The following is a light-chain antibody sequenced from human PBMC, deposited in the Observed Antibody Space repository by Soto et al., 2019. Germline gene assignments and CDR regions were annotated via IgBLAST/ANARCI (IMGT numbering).Light chain of an antibody. Sequence: QLVLTQSPSASASLGASVKLTCTLSSGHSSYAIAWHQQQPEKGPRFLMKVNSDGSHIEGDGIPDRFSGSSSGSERYLTISSLQSEDEADYYCQPWDTAIQKVFGGGTKLTVL. CDR1: SGHSSYA. CDR3: QPWDTAIQKV. V-gene: IGLV4-69*01. CDR2: VNSDGSH. J-gene: IGLJ2*01.